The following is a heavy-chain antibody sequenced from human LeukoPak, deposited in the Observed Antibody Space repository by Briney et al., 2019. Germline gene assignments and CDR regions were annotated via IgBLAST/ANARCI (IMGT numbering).Heavy chain of an antibody. D-gene: IGHD2-2*01. CDR1: GGSISSYY. Sequence: WETLSLTCTVSGGSISSYYWSWIRQPPGKGLGWIGYIYYSGSTNYNPSLKSRVTISVDTSKNQFSLKLSSVTAADTAVYYCARRYCSSTSSCFLDYWGQGTLVTVSS. CDR2: IYYSGST. CDR3: ARRYCSSTSSCFLDY. V-gene: IGHV4-59*12. J-gene: IGHJ4*02.